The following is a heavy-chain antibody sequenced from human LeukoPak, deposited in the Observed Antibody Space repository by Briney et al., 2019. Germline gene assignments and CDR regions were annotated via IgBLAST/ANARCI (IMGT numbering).Heavy chain of an antibody. CDR3: AREAGITLRRGTFDI. V-gene: IGHV3-48*03. CDR1: GFSFGSYE. CDR2: ISSSGATK. Sequence: GGSLRLSCTASGFSFGSYEMDWVRQAPGKGLEWVSYISSSGATKYYANSVKGRFTISRDNAKNGLYLQMNSLRAEDTAVYYCAREAGITLRRGTFDIRGLGTMVTVSS. J-gene: IGHJ3*02. D-gene: IGHD3-10*01.